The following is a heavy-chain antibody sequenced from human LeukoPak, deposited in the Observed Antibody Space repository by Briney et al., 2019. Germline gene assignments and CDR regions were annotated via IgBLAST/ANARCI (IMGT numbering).Heavy chain of an antibody. CDR3: AKGDPPTYYDILTGQDY. CDR2: ISAGGGST. CDR1: GFTFSSYG. J-gene: IGHJ4*02. V-gene: IGHV3-23*01. Sequence: GGSLRLSGAASGFTFSSYGMSWVRQAPGKGLEWVAGISAGGGSTYYADSVKGRFTISRDNSKNMLYLQLNSLRAEDTAVYYCAKGDPPTYYDILTGQDYWGQGTLVTVSS. D-gene: IGHD3-9*01.